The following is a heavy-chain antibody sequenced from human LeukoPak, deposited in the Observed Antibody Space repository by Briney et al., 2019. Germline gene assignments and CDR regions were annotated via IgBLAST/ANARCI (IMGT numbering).Heavy chain of an antibody. Sequence: GESLKISCKGSGYSFTSYWIGWVRQMPGKGLEWMGIIYPGDSDTRYSPSFQGQVAISADKSISTAYLQWSSLKASDAAMYYCARHKSVWYSSSWYSYYCGQGTLVTVSS. V-gene: IGHV5-51*01. CDR1: GYSFTSYW. CDR2: IYPGDSDT. D-gene: IGHD6-13*01. J-gene: IGHJ4*02. CDR3: ARHKSVWYSSSWYSYY.